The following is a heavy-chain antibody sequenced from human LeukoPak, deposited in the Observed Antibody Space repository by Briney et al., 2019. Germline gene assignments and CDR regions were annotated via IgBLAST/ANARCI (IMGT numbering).Heavy chain of an antibody. V-gene: IGHV1-69*06. D-gene: IGHD6-13*01. J-gene: IGHJ4*02. CDR2: IIPIFGTP. Sequence: SVKVSCKASGYTFTGYYIHWVRQAPGQGLEWMGGIIPIFGTPNYAQNFQGRVTITADTSTNTAYMELSSLRSGDTAVYYCARGDTLYGSSAHAGYWGQGTLVTVSS. CDR1: GYTFTGYY. CDR3: ARGDTLYGSSAHAGY.